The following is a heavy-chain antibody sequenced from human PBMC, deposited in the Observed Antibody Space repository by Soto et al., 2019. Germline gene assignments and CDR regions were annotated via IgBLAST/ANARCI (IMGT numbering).Heavy chain of an antibody. CDR2: ISYDGSNK. J-gene: IGHJ6*02. D-gene: IGHD2-2*01. CDR3: ARDRGSKSYYSYGMDV. Sequence: GVSLRLSCAASGFTFSSYAMHWVRQAPGKGLEWVAVISYDGSNKYYADSVKGRFTISRDSSKNTLYVQMNSLRAEDTAVYYCARDRGSKSYYSYGMDVWGQGAAVTVSS. CDR1: GFTFSSYA. V-gene: IGHV3-30-3*01.